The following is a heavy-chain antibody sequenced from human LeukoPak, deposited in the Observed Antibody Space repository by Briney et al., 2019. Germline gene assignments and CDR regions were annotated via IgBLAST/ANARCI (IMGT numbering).Heavy chain of an antibody. CDR1: GGSISSGGYY. D-gene: IGHD2-15*01. V-gene: IGHV4-30-4*08. J-gene: IGHJ4*02. CDR2: IYYSGST. Sequence: SQTLSLTCTVSGGSISSGGYYWSWIRQPPGKGLEWIGYIYYSGSTYYNLSLKSRVTISVDTSKNQFSLKLSSVTAADTAVYYCAREGCGSCPYDYWGQGTLVTVSS. CDR3: AREGCGSCPYDY.